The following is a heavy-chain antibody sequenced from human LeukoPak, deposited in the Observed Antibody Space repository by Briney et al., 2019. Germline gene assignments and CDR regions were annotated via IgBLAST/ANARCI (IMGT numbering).Heavy chain of an antibody. J-gene: IGHJ4*02. CDR2: IYYSGST. CDR3: ASVTMVRGVIS. V-gene: IGHV4-59*01. Sequence: SETLSLTCTVSGGSISSYYWSWIRQPPGKGLEWIGYIYYSGSTNYNPSLKSRVTISVDTSKNQFSLQLSSVTAADTAVYYCASVTMVRGVISWGQGTLVTVSS. D-gene: IGHD3-10*01. CDR1: GGSISSYY.